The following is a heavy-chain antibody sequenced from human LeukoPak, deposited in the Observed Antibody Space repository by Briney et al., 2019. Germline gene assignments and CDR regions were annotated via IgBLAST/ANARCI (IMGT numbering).Heavy chain of an antibody. J-gene: IGHJ5*02. CDR1: GFTFSSYA. D-gene: IGHD6-19*01. CDR2: ISYDGSNK. Sequence: GGSLRLSCAASGFTFSSYAMHWVRQAPGKGLEWVAVISYDGSNKYYADSVKGRFTISRDNSKNTLYLQMNSLRSDDTAVYYCARLKWLEVPWFDPWGQGTLVTVSS. V-gene: IGHV3-30*04. CDR3: ARLKWLEVPWFDP.